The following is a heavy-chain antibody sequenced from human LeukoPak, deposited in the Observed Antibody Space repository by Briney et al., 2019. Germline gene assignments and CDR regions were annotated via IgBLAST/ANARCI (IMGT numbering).Heavy chain of an antibody. Sequence: GGSLRLSCAASGFTLSSYAMSWVRQAPGKGLEWVSAISGSGGSTYYADSVKGRFTISRDNSKNTLYLQMNSLRAEDTAVYYCAKEGRDCSTTSCYVDYWGQGTLVTVSS. D-gene: IGHD2-2*01. V-gene: IGHV3-23*01. CDR3: AKEGRDCSTTSCYVDY. CDR2: ISGSGGST. CDR1: GFTLSSYA. J-gene: IGHJ4*02.